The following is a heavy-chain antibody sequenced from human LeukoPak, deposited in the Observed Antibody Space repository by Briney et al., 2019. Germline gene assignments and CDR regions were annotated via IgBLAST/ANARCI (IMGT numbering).Heavy chain of an antibody. CDR1: GGSISSYY. J-gene: IGHJ6*03. Sequence: PSETLSLTCTVSGGSISSYYWSWIRQPPGKGLEWIGYIYYSGSTNYNPSLKSRVTISVDTSKNQFSLKLSSVTAADTAVYYCARVPLQLSAMDVWGKETTVTVSS. CDR3: ARVPLQLSAMDV. V-gene: IGHV4-59*01. D-gene: IGHD5-18*01. CDR2: IYYSGST.